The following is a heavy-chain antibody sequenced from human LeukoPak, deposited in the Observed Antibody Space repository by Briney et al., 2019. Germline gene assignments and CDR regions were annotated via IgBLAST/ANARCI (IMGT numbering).Heavy chain of an antibody. J-gene: IGHJ4*01. CDR3: ARDEYLWSGYYPNQAFDY. CDR2: IKQDGSEK. V-gene: IGHV3-7*01. CDR1: GFTFSRHW. Sequence: GGSLRLSCAASGFTFSRHWMTWIRQAPGKGLEWVANIKQDGSEKYYVDSVKGRFTISRDNAKNSLYLQMNSLRAEDTAVYYCARDEYLWSGYYPNQAFDYWGQGTLVTVSS. D-gene: IGHD3-3*01.